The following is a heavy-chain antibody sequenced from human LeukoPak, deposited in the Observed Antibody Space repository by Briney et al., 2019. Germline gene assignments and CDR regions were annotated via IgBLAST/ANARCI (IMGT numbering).Heavy chain of an antibody. Sequence: GGSLRLSCAASGFTFSSYGMHWVRQAPGKGREWVAVIWYDGSNKYYADSVKGRFTISRDNSKNTLYLQMNSLRAEDTAVYYCARAALGYCSSTSCPRLYFDYWGQGTLVTVSS. CDR2: IWYDGSNK. CDR3: ARAALGYCSSTSCPRLYFDY. J-gene: IGHJ4*02. V-gene: IGHV3-33*01. D-gene: IGHD2-2*01. CDR1: GFTFSSYG.